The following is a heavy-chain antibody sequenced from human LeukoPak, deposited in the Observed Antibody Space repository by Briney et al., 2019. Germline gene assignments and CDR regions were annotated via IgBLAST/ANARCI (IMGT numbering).Heavy chain of an antibody. CDR1: GFTFSNYA. J-gene: IGHJ4*02. CDR2: ISPSGGST. CDR3: AKGRSSSSRSPFDY. V-gene: IGHV3-23*01. Sequence: GGSLRLSCAASGFTFSNYAMTWVRQAPGKGLEWVSYISPSGGSTYYADSVKGRFTVSRDNSKNTLHLQMNSLRAEGTAVYYCAKGRSSSSRSPFDYWGQGTLVTVSS. D-gene: IGHD6-6*01.